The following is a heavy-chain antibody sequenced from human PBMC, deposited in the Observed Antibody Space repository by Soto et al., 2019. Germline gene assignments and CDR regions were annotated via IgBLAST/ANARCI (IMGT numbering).Heavy chain of an antibody. J-gene: IGHJ6*02. CDR1: GFTFSSYG. CDR2: ISYDGSNK. V-gene: IGHV3-30*18. Sequence: GGSLRLSCAASGFTFSSYGMHWVRQAPGKGLEWVAVISYDGSNKYYADSVKGRFTISRDNSKNTLYLQMNSLRAEDTAVYYCAKDLNYGMDVWGQGTTVTVSS. CDR3: AKDLNYGMDV.